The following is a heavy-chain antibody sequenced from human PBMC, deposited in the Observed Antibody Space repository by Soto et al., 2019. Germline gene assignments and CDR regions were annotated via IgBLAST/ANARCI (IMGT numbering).Heavy chain of an antibody. D-gene: IGHD3-22*01. V-gene: IGHV3-33*01. CDR2: IWYDGSNK. J-gene: IGHJ4*02. Sequence: VQLVESGGGVVQPGRSLRLSCAASGFTFSSYGMHWVRQAPGKGLEWVAVIWYDGSNKYYADSVKGRFTISRDNSKNTLYLQMNSLRAEDTAVYYCARARAITMIVVTAPDYWGQGTLVTVSS. CDR3: ARARAITMIVVTAPDY. CDR1: GFTFSSYG.